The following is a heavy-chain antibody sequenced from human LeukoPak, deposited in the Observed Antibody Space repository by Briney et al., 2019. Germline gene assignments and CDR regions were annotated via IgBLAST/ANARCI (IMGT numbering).Heavy chain of an antibody. J-gene: IGHJ3*02. Sequence: SVKVSCKASGGTFSSYAISWVRQAPGQGLEWMGGIIPIFGTANYAQKFQGRVTITADESTSTAYMELSSLRSEDTAVYYCARERYSSSWQGSQADAFDIWGQGTMVTVSS. D-gene: IGHD6-13*01. CDR3: ARERYSSSWQGSQADAFDI. CDR2: IIPIFGTA. V-gene: IGHV1-69*01. CDR1: GGTFSSYA.